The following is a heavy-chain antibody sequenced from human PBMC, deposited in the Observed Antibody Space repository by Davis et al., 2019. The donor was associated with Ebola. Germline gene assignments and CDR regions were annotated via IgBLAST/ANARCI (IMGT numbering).Heavy chain of an antibody. J-gene: IGHJ2*01. Sequence: SETLSLTCTVSGGSISSYYWSWIRQPPGKGLEWIGYIYYSGSTNYNPSLKSRVTISVDTSKNQFSLKLSSVTAADTAVYYCARLVYYDSSGYRPFNWYFDLWGRGTLVTVSS. V-gene: IGHV4-59*01. CDR2: IYYSGST. CDR3: ARLVYYDSSGYRPFNWYFDL. D-gene: IGHD3-22*01. CDR1: GGSISSYY.